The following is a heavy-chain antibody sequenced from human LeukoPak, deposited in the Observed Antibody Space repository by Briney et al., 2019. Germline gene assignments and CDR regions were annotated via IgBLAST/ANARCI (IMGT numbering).Heavy chain of an antibody. D-gene: IGHD6-13*01. CDR3: ARVGYSSSWYGSRYTWLDP. V-gene: IGHV4-34*01. CDR2: INHSGST. CDR1: YRSFSGYY. Sequence: PSETLALTCAVYYRSFSGYYWSWIHQPPEKGLEWIGEINHSGSTNYNPSLKSRVTISVDTSKNKFSLKLSTLTAADTAVYYCARVGYSSSWYGSRYTWLDPWGQGTLVTVSS. J-gene: IGHJ5*02.